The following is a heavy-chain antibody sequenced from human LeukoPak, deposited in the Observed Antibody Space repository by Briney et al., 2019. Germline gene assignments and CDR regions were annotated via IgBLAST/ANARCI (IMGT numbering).Heavy chain of an antibody. J-gene: IGHJ5*02. CDR1: GGSISNRY. Sequence: TSETLSLTCTVSGGSISNRYWSWIRQPPGKGLEWIGYIYHSGSTKYTPSLKSRVTISVDTSKNQFSLKLSSVTAADTAVYYCARLPQNWFDPWGQGTLVTVSS. CDR3: ARLPQNWFDP. CDR2: IYHSGST. V-gene: IGHV4-59*11.